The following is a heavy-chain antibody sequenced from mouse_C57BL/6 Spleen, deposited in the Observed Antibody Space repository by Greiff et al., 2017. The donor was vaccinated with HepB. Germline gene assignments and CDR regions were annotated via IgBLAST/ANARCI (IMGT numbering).Heavy chain of an antibody. CDR3: ARDRGSWYFDV. CDR2: ISYSGST. V-gene: IGHV3-1*01. J-gene: IGHJ1*03. Sequence: EVQRVESGPGMVKPSQSLSLTCTVTGYSITSGYDWHWIRHFPGNKLEWMGYISYSGSTNYNPSLKSRISITHDTSKNHFFLKLNSVTTEDTATYYCARDRGSWYFDVWGTGTTVTVSS. D-gene: IGHD3-1*01. CDR1: GYSITSGYD.